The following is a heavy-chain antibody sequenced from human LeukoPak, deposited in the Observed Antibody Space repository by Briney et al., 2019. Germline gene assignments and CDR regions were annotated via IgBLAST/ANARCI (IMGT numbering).Heavy chain of an antibody. CDR2: IYYSGST. CDR1: GGSISSSSYY. V-gene: IGHV4-39*07. CDR3: ARVYSGSFTTGFDY. Sequence: SETLSLTCTVSGGSISSSSYYWGWVRQPPGKGLEWIGSIYYSGSTYYNPSLKSRVTISVDTSKNQFSLKLSSVTAADTAVYYCARVYSGSFTTGFDYWGQGTLVTVSS. D-gene: IGHD1-26*01. J-gene: IGHJ4*02.